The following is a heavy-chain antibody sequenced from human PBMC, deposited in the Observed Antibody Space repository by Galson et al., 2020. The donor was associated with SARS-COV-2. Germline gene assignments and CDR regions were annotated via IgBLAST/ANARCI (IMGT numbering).Heavy chain of an antibody. Sequence: GGSLRLSCAASGFTFDDFAIHWVRQPPGKGLEWVSGITWNNDRIAYADSVKGRFTVSRDSARKSLYLQMNSLRPEDTALYYCAKDLFARMPTLMRPCDLWGRGTMVIVSS. CDR3: AKDLFARMPTLMRPCDL. CDR2: ITWNNDRI. J-gene: IGHJ3*01. V-gene: IGHV3-9*01. D-gene: IGHD3-16*01. CDR1: GFTFDDFA.